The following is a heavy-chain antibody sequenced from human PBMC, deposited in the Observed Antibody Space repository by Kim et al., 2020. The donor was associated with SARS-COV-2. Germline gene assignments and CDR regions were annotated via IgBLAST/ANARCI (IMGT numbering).Heavy chain of an antibody. J-gene: IGHJ6*02. CDR1: GFTFSSYA. CDR3: VKGQVGYCSSTSCKRSIGYYGMDV. Sequence: GGSLRLSCSASGFTFSSYAMHWVRQAPGKGLEYVSAISSNGGSTYYADSVKGRFTISRDNSKNTLYLQMSSLRAEDTAVYYCVKGQVGYCSSTSCKRSIGYYGMDVWGQGTTVTVSS. V-gene: IGHV3-64D*06. D-gene: IGHD2-2*01. CDR2: ISSNGGST.